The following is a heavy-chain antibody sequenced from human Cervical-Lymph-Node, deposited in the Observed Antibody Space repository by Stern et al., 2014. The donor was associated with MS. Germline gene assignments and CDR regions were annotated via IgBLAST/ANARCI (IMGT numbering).Heavy chain of an antibody. J-gene: IGHJ3*02. CDR2: LFSNDEK. D-gene: IGHD6-19*01. CDR1: GFSLSNARMG. V-gene: IGHV2-26*01. CDR3: ARMVVAVAGTVGAFDI. Sequence: ESGPVLVKPTETLTLTCTVSGFSLSNARMGVSWIRQPPGKALEWLAHLFSNDEKSYRTSLKSRLTISKDTSKSQVVLTMTNMDPVDTATYYCARMVVAVAGTVGAFDIWGQGTMVTVSS.